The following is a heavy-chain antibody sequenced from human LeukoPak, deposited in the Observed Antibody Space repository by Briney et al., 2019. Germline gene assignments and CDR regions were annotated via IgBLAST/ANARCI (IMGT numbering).Heavy chain of an antibody. CDR2: INHSGST. CDR3: ARTKRNDYGDYYFDY. Sequence: SETLSLTCAVYGGSFSGYYWSWIRQPPGKGLEWIGEINHSGSTNYNPSLKSRVTISVDTSKNQFSLKLSSVTAADTAVYYCARTKRNDYGDYYFDYWGQGTLVTVSS. V-gene: IGHV4-34*01. D-gene: IGHD4-17*01. J-gene: IGHJ4*02. CDR1: GGSFSGYY.